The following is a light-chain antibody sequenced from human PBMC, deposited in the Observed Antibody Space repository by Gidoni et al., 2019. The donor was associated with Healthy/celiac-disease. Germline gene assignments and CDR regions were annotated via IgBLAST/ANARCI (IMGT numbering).Light chain of an antibody. V-gene: IGKV1-33*01. CDR2: DAS. CDR3: QQYDNLPIT. CDR1: QDISNY. Sequence: DIQMTPSPSSLSASVGDRVTITCQASQDISNYFTWYQQKPGKAPKLLIYDASNLETGVPSRFSGSGSGTDFTFTISSLQPEDIATYYCQQYDNLPITFGQGTGLEIK. J-gene: IGKJ5*01.